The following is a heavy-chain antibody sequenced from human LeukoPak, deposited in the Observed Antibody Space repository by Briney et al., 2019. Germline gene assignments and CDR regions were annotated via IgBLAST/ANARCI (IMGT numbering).Heavy chain of an antibody. Sequence: SETLSLTCTVSGGSITSYYWSWIRQPPGKGLEWIGYIYYSGSTNYNPSLKSRVTISVDTSKNQFSLKLSSVTAADTAVYYCARTDVNSFYPYYYMDVWGKGTTVTVSS. J-gene: IGHJ6*03. V-gene: IGHV4-59*01. CDR1: GGSITSYY. CDR2: IYYSGST. D-gene: IGHD3-16*02. CDR3: ARTDVNSFYPYYYMDV.